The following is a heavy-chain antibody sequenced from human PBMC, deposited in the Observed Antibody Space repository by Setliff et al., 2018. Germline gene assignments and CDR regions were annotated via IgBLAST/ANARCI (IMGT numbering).Heavy chain of an antibody. J-gene: IGHJ5*02. V-gene: IGHV4-39*07. CDR1: GGSISSSSYY. CDR3: GRSEAYNWFDP. Sequence: SETLSLTCTVSGGSISSSSYYWGWIRQPPGKGLEWTGSIYYSGSTYYNPSLKSRVTISVDTSKNQFSLKLNSVTAADTAVYYCGRSEAYNWFDPWGQGTLVTVSS. CDR2: IYYSGST.